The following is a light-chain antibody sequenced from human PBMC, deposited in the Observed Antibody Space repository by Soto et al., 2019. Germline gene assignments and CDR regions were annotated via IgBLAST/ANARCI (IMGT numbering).Light chain of an antibody. Sequence: QSALTQPASVSGSPGQSITISCTGTSSDVGAYNFVSWHQQHPGKAPKLMIYNVYDRPSGISYRFSGSKSGNTASLTISGLQGEDEAEYYCSAYTVSRTYVFGTGTKVTVL. J-gene: IGLJ1*01. CDR2: NVY. V-gene: IGLV2-14*03. CDR3: SAYTVSRTYV. CDR1: SSDVGAYNF.